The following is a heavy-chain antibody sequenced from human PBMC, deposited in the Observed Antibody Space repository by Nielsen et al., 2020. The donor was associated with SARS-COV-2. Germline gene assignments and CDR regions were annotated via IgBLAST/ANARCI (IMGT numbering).Heavy chain of an antibody. V-gene: IGHV1-69*06. Sequence: SVKVSCKASGGTFSSYAISWVRQAPGQGLEWMGGIIPIFGTANYAQKFQGRVTITADKSTSTAYMELSSLRSEDTAVYYCARARATIFGLVMSYGMDVWGQGTTVAVSS. J-gene: IGHJ6*02. CDR3: ARARATIFGLVMSYGMDV. CDR2: IIPIFGTA. CDR1: GGTFSSYA. D-gene: IGHD3/OR15-3a*01.